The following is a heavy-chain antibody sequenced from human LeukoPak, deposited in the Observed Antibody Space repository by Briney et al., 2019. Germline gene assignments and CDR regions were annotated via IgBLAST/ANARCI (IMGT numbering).Heavy chain of an antibody. CDR2: MNPNSGNT. J-gene: IGHJ6*03. V-gene: IGHV1-8*01. Sequence: ASVKVSCKASGYTFTSYDINWVRQATGQGLEWMGWMNPNSGNTGYAQKFQGRVTMTRNTSISTAYMELSSLRSEDTAVYYCARGENYGSGSYYKVRYYYYYMDVWGKGTTVTVSS. CDR1: GYTFTSYD. D-gene: IGHD3-10*01. CDR3: ARGENYGSGSYYKVRYYYYYMDV.